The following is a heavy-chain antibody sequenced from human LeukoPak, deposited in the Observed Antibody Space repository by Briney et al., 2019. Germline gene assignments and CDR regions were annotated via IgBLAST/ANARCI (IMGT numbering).Heavy chain of an antibody. CDR1: GFTFSSYA. Sequence: GGSLRLSCAASGFTFSSYAMSWVRQAPGKGLEWVSAISGSGGSTYYADSVKGRFTISRDNAKNSLYLQMNSLRAEDTAVYYCARDLYYYDSSGYIVWGQGTLVTVSS. CDR2: ISGSGGST. CDR3: ARDLYYYDSSGYIV. V-gene: IGHV3-23*01. D-gene: IGHD3-22*01. J-gene: IGHJ4*02.